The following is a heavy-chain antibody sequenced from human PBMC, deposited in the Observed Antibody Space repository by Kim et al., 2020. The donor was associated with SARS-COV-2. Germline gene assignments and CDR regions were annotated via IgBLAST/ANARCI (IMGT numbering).Heavy chain of an antibody. CDR2: ISSSSSTI. CDR3: ARDRWLGVRGVIPYYFDY. D-gene: IGHD3-10*01. Sequence: GGSLRLSCAASGFTFSSYSMNWVRQAPGKGLEWVSYISSSSSTIYYADSVKGRFTISRDNAKNSLYLQMNSLRDEDTAVYYCARDRWLGVRGVIPYYFDYWGQGTLVTVSS. CDR1: GFTFSSYS. J-gene: IGHJ4*02. V-gene: IGHV3-48*02.